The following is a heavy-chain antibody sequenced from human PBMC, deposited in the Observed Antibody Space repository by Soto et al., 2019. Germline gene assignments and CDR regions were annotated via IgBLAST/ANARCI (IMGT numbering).Heavy chain of an antibody. V-gene: IGHV1-69*02. CDR3: AARDHSSGWGFSDWYFDL. D-gene: IGHD6-19*01. Sequence: QVQLVQSGAEVKKPGSSVKVSCKASGGTFSSYTISWVRQAPGQGLEWMGRIIPILGIANYAQKFQGRVTITADKSTSTAYMELSSLRSEDTAVYYCAARDHSSGWGFSDWYFDLWGRGTLVTVSS. J-gene: IGHJ2*01. CDR1: GGTFSSYT. CDR2: IIPILGIA.